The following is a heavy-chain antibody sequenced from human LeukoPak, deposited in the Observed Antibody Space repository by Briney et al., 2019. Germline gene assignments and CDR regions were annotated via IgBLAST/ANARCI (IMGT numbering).Heavy chain of an antibody. J-gene: IGHJ6*02. V-gene: IGHV1-2*02. D-gene: IGHD4-17*01. CDR2: FNPYSGAS. CDR1: GYTFTDYY. CDR3: AKNGDYGYAMDV. Sequence: ASVKVSCKASGYTFTDYYMHWVRQAPGQGLEWVGSFNPYSGASKYAQKLQGRVTMTDDTSISTAYLQLGRVIGDDTAVYYCAKNGDYGYAMDVWGQGTTVTVSS.